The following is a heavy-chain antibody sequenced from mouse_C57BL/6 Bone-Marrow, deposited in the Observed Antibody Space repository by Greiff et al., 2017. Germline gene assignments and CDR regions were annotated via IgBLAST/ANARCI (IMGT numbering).Heavy chain of an antibody. CDR2: INPNTGGT. CDR1: GYTFTDYY. D-gene: IGHD2-2*01. CDR3: ARWLPFHAMDY. V-gene: IGHV1-26*01. J-gene: IGHJ4*01. Sequence: EVQLQQSGPELVKPGASVKIPCKAPGYTFTDYYMNWVKQSHGKSLEWIGDINPNTGGTSYNQKFKGKATLTVDKSSSTAYMELRSLTSEDSAVYYCARWLPFHAMDYWGQGTSVTVSS.